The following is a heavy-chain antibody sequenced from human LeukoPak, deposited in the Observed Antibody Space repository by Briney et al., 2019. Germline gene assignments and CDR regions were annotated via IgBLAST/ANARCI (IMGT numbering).Heavy chain of an antibody. D-gene: IGHD5-24*01. CDR3: AREGDGYKKFDY. Sequence: ASVKVSCKASAYTFISYYIHWVRQAPGQGLEWLGLINPTDDSTSYAQKFRGRVTVIRDTSTSTVYMELSSLRSEDTAVYYCAREGDGYKKFDYWAQGILVTVSS. J-gene: IGHJ4*02. V-gene: IGHV1-46*01. CDR1: AYTFISYY. CDR2: INPTDDST.